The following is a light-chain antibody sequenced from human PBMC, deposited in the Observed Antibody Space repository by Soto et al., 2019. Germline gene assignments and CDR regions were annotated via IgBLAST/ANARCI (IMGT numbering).Light chain of an antibody. V-gene: IGKV3-20*01. J-gene: IGKJ4*01. CDR3: QQYGTTPLT. Sequence: EIVLTQSPGTLYLSPGERATLSCRASQSVKNNYLAWYQHKPGQAPRFLMYDASSRATGIPDRFTGSGSGTDFTLTISRLEPEDFAVYYCQQYGTTPLTFGGGTKVEIK. CDR2: DAS. CDR1: QSVKNNY.